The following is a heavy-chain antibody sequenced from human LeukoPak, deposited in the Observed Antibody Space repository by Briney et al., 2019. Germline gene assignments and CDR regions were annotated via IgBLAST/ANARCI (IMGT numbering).Heavy chain of an antibody. Sequence: PGASLRLSCAASAFTFNNYAMNWVGQAPGKGLEWVSGISGGGRPTYYAGSVKGRYTISRDNSNNTLYLQMHRLRPDDTAVYYCARDPSGTRYYFDYWGKGTLVTVFS. D-gene: IGHD6-19*01. CDR2: ISGGGRPT. CDR3: ARDPSGTRYYFDY. CDR1: AFTFNNYA. J-gene: IGHJ4*02. V-gene: IGHV3-23*01.